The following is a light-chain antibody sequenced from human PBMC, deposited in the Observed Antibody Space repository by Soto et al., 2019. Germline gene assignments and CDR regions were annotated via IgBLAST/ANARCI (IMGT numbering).Light chain of an antibody. V-gene: IGKV3-20*01. Sequence: EVVLMQSPDTLSLSPGERATISCRASESISSHYIAWYQHKPGQAPRLLIFGASTRATGIPDRFSGSWFGTDFTLTISRLEPEDFAMYYCQNFGDSPFTFGPGTKVDIK. J-gene: IGKJ3*01. CDR3: QNFGDSPFT. CDR2: GAS. CDR1: ESISSHY.